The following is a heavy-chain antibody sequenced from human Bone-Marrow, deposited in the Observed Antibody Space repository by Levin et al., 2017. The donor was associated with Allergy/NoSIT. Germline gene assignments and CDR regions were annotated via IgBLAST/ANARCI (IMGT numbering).Heavy chain of an antibody. D-gene: IGHD2-21*01. CDR3: AKGGDEYDTSAIYW. CDR2: ISSNGATV. CDR1: GFTFDDYA. Sequence: GGSLRLSCAASGFTFDDYAIHWVRLAPGKGLEWVSGISSNGATVAYADSVKGRFTISRDNAKTSLYLQMNSLRTEDTAFYFCAKGGDEYDTSAIYWWGQGTLVTVSS. J-gene: IGHJ4*02. V-gene: IGHV3-9*01.